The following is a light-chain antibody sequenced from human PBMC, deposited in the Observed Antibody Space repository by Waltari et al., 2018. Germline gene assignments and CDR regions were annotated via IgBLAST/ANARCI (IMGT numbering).Light chain of an antibody. CDR2: WAS. CDR1: QSVLYSSNNKNY. CDR3: QQYYSTLPT. J-gene: IGKJ3*01. V-gene: IGKV4-1*01. Sequence: DIVMTQSPDSLTVSLGERATINCKSSQSVLYSSNNKNYLAWYQQKPGRPPKLLIYWASTRESGVPDRFSGSGSGTDFTLTISSLQAEDVAVYYCQQYYSTLPTFGPGTKVDIK.